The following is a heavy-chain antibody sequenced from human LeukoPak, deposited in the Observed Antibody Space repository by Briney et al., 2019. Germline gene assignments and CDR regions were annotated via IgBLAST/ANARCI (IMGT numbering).Heavy chain of an antibody. J-gene: IGHJ4*02. CDR1: GFTFSNYW. D-gene: IGHD2-2*01. CDR3: ARLSASTNCFGFDS. CDR2: IKRDGGET. Sequence: GGSLRLSCAASGFTFSNYWMSWVRQAPGKGLEWVANIKRDGGETYYVDSVKGRFTISRDNSKNSLYLQMNSLRAEDTAVYYCARLSASTNCFGFDSWGRGSLVTVSS. V-gene: IGHV3-7*01.